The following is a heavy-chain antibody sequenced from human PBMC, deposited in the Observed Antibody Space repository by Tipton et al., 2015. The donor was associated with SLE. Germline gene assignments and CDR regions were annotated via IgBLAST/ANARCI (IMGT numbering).Heavy chain of an antibody. CDR2: INHSGST. V-gene: IGHV4-39*07. J-gene: IGHJ6*02. D-gene: IGHD2-21*01. Sequence: TLSLTCTVSGVPIITTNSDWGWIRQPPGKGLEWIAEINHSGSTNYNPSLKSRVTISLDTSKNQFSLKVSSVTAADTAVYYCARDPVIGENYYGMDVWGQGTTVTVSS. CDR1: GVPIITTNSD. CDR3: ARDPVIGENYYGMDV.